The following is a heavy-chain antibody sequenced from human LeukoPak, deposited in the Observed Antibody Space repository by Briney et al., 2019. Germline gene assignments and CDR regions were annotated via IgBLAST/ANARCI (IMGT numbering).Heavy chain of an antibody. J-gene: IGHJ4*02. D-gene: IGHD2-2*01. CDR2: INPNSGGT. CDR3: ARGLGVPAETTTLFDY. Sequence: GASVTVSCKASGYTFTGYYMHWVRQAPGQGLEWLAWINPNSGGTNYAQNFQGRVIMTRDTSISTAYMELTRLRSDDTAVYYCARGLGVPAETTTLFDYWGQGTLVTVSS. CDR1: GYTFTGYY. V-gene: IGHV1-2*02.